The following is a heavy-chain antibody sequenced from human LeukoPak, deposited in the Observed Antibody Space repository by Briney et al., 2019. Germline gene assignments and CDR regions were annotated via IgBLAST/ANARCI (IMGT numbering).Heavy chain of an antibody. CDR1: GYTFTSYV. CDR2: ISAYNGNT. V-gene: IGHV1-18*01. D-gene: IGHD2-2*01. CDR3: ARTPNYCTTASCYLFRIYSYGMDV. Sequence: ASVKVSCKPSGYTFTSYVISWVRQSPGQGLEWMGWISAYNGNTNYAQKLQGRVTMTTDTSTSTAYMAPRSLTSDDTAVYYCARTPNYCTTASCYLFRIYSYGMDVWGQGTTVTVSS. J-gene: IGHJ6*02.